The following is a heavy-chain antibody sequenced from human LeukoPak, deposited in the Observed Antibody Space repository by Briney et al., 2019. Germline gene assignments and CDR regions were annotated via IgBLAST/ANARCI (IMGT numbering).Heavy chain of an antibody. Sequence: ASVKVSCKVSGYTLTELSMHWVRQAPGKGLEWMGGFDPEDGETIYAQKFQGRVTMTEDTSTDTAYMELSSLRSEDTAVYYCATKLRGYSGYDSHWYFDLWGRGTLVTVSS. J-gene: IGHJ2*01. CDR2: FDPEDGET. CDR1: GYTLTELS. D-gene: IGHD5-12*01. CDR3: ATKLRGYSGYDSHWYFDL. V-gene: IGHV1-24*01.